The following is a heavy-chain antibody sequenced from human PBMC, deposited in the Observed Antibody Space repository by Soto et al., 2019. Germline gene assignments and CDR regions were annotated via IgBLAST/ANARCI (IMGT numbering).Heavy chain of an antibody. CDR3: ARSAGYYCDSSGYPGEDAFDI. V-gene: IGHV3-48*03. CDR1: GFTFSSYE. J-gene: IGHJ3*02. Sequence: GGSLRLSCAASGFTFSSYEMNWVRQAPGKGLEWVSYISSSGSTIYYADSVKGRFTISRDNAKNSLYLQMISLRAEDTAVYYCARSAGYYCDSSGYPGEDAFDIWAQATMVTVSS. CDR2: ISSSGSTI. D-gene: IGHD3-22*01.